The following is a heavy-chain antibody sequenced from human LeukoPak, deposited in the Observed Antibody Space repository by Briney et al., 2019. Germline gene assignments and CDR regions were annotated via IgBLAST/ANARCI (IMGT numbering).Heavy chain of an antibody. Sequence: SVKVSCKASGGTFSSYAISWVRQAPGQGLEWMGRIIPILGIANYAQKFQGRVTITADKSTSTAYMELSSLRSEDTAVYYCARGGVGYFDWLLYDYFDYWGQGTLVTVSS. D-gene: IGHD3-9*01. CDR1: GGTFSSYA. CDR3: ARGGVGYFDWLLYDYFDY. J-gene: IGHJ4*02. CDR2: IIPILGIA. V-gene: IGHV1-69*04.